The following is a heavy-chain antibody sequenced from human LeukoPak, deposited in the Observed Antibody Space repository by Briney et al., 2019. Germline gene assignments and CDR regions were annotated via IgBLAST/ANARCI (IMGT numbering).Heavy chain of an antibody. CDR2: ISSNGGST. V-gene: IGHV3-64D*06. J-gene: IGHJ4*02. D-gene: IGHD5-12*01. Sequence: TGGSLRLSCSASGFTFSSYAIHWVRQALGKGLEYVSAISSNGGSTYNADSVKGRFTISRDNSKNTLYLQMSSLRAEDTAVYYCVRGRGYSAYDPFDYWGQGTLVTVPS. CDR3: VRGRGYSAYDPFDY. CDR1: GFTFSSYA.